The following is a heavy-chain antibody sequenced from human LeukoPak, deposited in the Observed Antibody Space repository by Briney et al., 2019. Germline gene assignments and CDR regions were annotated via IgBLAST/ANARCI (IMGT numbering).Heavy chain of an antibody. Sequence: GGSLRLSCAASGFNFDDYAMYWVRQVPGKGLEWVALISGDGSRIFYTDSVKGRFTISRDNSKNSLYLQMDSLRTEDAAFYYCAKGGYLISFSGMDVWGQGTTVTVPS. CDR1: GFNFDDYA. CDR3: AKGGYLISFSGMDV. J-gene: IGHJ6*02. V-gene: IGHV3-43*02. CDR2: ISGDGSRI. D-gene: IGHD6-13*01.